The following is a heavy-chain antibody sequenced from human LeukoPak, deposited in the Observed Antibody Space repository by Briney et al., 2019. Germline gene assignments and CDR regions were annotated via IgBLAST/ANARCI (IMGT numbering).Heavy chain of an antibody. D-gene: IGHD6-13*01. J-gene: IGHJ1*01. CDR1: GITFRSYG. CDR3: AREGFVVAAAGHVGYFQH. CDR2: IWYDGSDK. Sequence: GGPLRLSCAAFGITFRSYGMHWVRQAPGKALEGLAVIWYDGSDKYYADSVKGRFTISRDNSKNTLYLQMNSLRAEDTAVYYCAREGFVVAAAGHVGYFQHWGQGTLVTVSS. V-gene: IGHV3-33*01.